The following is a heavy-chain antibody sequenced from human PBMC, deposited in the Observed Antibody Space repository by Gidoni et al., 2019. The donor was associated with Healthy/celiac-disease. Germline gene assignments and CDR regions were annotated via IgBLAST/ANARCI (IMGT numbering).Heavy chain of an antibody. CDR3: AREKARRYYGSGSYYDY. CDR2: INHSGIT. CDR1: GGSFSGYY. Sequence: QVQLQQWGAGLLKPSETLSLSCAVYGGSFSGYYWSWIRQPQGKGLEWIGEINHSGITNYHPSLKSRVTISVDMSKNQFSLKLSSVTAADTAVYYCAREKARRYYGSGSYYDYWGQGTLVTVSS. V-gene: IGHV4-34*01. D-gene: IGHD3-10*01. J-gene: IGHJ4*02.